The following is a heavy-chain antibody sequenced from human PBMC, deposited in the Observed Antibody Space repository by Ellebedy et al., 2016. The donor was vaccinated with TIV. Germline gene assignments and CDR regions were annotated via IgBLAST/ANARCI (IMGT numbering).Heavy chain of an antibody. CDR2: ITSTGYTT. CDR1: GFTFSDYY. CDR3: ARDVYTAMVRVIYYYYGMDV. Sequence: GGSLRLSCAASGFTFSDYYMSWIRQAPGKGLEWVSYITSTGYTTYYADSVKGRFTISRDNAKNSLYLQMNSLRADDTAVYYCARDVYTAMVRVIYYYYGMDVWGQGTTVTVSS. J-gene: IGHJ6*02. D-gene: IGHD5-18*01. V-gene: IGHV3-11*04.